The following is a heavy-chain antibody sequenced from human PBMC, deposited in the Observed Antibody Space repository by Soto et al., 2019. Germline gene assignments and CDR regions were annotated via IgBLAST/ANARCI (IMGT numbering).Heavy chain of an antibody. CDR1: GYTFTGYY. CDR3: AREDCSSTSCYFGYYGSGTAFDI. Sequence: QVQLVQSGAEVKKPGASVKVSCKASGYTFTGYYMHWVRQAPGQGLEWMGWINPNSGGTNYAQKFQGWVTMTRDTSISTAYMALSRLRSDDTAVYYCAREDCSSTSCYFGYYGSGTAFDIWGQGTMVTVSS. CDR2: INPNSGGT. J-gene: IGHJ3*02. D-gene: IGHD2-2*01. V-gene: IGHV1-2*04.